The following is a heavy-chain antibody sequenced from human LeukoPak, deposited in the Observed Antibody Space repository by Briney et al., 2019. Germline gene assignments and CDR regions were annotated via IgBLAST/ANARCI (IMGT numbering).Heavy chain of an antibody. Sequence: SETLSLTCTVSGGSISNYYWSWIRQPPGKGLEWIGYISYSGSPTYNPSLRSRVTISVDTSKNQFSLKVTSVTAADTAVYYCARDSTVDGAMAFWAWGQGTLVTVSS. CDR2: ISYSGSP. J-gene: IGHJ5*02. D-gene: IGHD5-18*01. V-gene: IGHV4-59*01. CDR1: GGSISNYY. CDR3: ARDSTVDGAMAFWA.